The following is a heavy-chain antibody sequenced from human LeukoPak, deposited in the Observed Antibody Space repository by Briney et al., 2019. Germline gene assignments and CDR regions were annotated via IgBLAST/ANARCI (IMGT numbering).Heavy chain of an antibody. Sequence: ASVKVSCKASGYTFTSHGISWMRQAPGQGLEWMGIINPSGGSTSYAQKLQGRVTMTTDTSTSTAYMELRSLRSDDTAVYYCARPLGVVTANLNWFDPWGQGTLVTVSS. CDR1: GYTFTSHG. V-gene: IGHV1-18*01. CDR2: INPSGGST. D-gene: IGHD2-21*02. CDR3: ARPLGVVTANLNWFDP. J-gene: IGHJ5*02.